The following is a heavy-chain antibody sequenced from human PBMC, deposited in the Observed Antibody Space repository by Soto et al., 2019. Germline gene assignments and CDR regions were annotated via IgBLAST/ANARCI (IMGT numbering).Heavy chain of an antibody. V-gene: IGHV3-33*01. CDR2: IWYDGSHK. D-gene: IGHD2-2*02. J-gene: IGHJ4*02. CDR3: ARDIHHRLVLYVFEY. CDR1: GFTFSSYG. Sequence: QVQLVESGGGVVQPGRSLRLSCAASGFTFSSYGMHWVRQAPGKGREWVAVIWYDGSHKYYADSVKGRFTIFRDNSNNTLYLHMTSLRAEDTAVYYCARDIHHRLVLYVFEYWGQGTLVTVSS.